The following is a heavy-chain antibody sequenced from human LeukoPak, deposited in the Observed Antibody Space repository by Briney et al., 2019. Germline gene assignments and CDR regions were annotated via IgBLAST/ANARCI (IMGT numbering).Heavy chain of an antibody. CDR3: TWIQTVLGGFDL. D-gene: IGHD5-18*01. CDR1: GFTFSSYW. CDR2: INSDGSST. V-gene: IGHV3-74*01. Sequence: GGSLRLSCAASGFTFSSYWMHWVRQAPGKGLVWVSRINSDGSSTSYADSVKGRFTISRDNAKNTLYLQMNSLRAEDTAVYYCTWIQTVLGGFDLWGQGTMVTVSS. J-gene: IGHJ3*01.